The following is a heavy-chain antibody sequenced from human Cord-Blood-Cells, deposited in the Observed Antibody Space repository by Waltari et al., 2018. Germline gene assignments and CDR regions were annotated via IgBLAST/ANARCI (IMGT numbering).Heavy chain of an antibody. V-gene: IGHV3-7*01. CDR1: GFTFSSLW. J-gene: IGHJ1*01. CDR3: ARVVVVVAATYFQH. Sequence: EVQLVESGGGLVQPGGCLRLSCAASGFTFSSLWLGWVREAPGKGLEWVANIKQDGSEKYYVDSVKGRFTISRDNAKNSLYLQMNSLRAEDTAVYYCARVVVVVAATYFQHWGQGTLVTVSS. D-gene: IGHD2-15*01. CDR2: IKQDGSEK.